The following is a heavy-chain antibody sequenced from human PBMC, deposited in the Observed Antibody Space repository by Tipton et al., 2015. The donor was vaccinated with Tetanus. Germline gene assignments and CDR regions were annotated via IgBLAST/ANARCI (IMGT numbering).Heavy chain of an antibody. CDR2: ISSTTAYI. Sequence: SLRLSCAASGFTFSNYWMNWIRQAPGKGLEWVSSISSTTAYIYYTASVKGRFTISRDNAKSSVFLQMNSLRAEDTAVYYCARDRFGDNYDIPSNWFDPWGQGTLVTVSS. CDR1: GFTFSNYW. V-gene: IGHV3-21*01. CDR3: ARDRFGDNYDIPSNWFDP. J-gene: IGHJ5*02. D-gene: IGHD3-9*01.